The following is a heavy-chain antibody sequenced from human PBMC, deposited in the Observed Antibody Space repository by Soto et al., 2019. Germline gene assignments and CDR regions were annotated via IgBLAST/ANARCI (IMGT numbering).Heavy chain of an antibody. Sequence: SETLSLTCAVSGGSISSSNWWSWVRQPPGKGLGWIGEIYHSGSTNYNPSLKSRVTISVDKSKNHFSLKLSSVTAADTAVYYCARALATDAFDIWGQGTMVTVSS. J-gene: IGHJ3*02. CDR2: IYHSGST. CDR3: ARALATDAFDI. CDR1: GGSISSSNW. D-gene: IGHD6-13*01. V-gene: IGHV4-4*02.